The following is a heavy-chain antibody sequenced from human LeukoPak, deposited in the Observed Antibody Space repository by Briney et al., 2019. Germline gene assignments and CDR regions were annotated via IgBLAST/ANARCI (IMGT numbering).Heavy chain of an antibody. CDR3: TRGPGRDVCGDYYVWFAP. CDR1: GFTFGDHA. V-gene: IGHV3-49*04. Sequence: RPGGPLRLPCAASGFTFGDHAMSWVPQAPGKALEGVGFIRSKAYGGTTEYAASVKGRFTISRDDPKSIAYLQMNSLKTEDTAVYSCTRGPGRDVCGDYYVWFAPWGQGTMVSVSS. D-gene: IGHD4-17*01. J-gene: IGHJ5*02. CDR2: IRSKAYGGTT.